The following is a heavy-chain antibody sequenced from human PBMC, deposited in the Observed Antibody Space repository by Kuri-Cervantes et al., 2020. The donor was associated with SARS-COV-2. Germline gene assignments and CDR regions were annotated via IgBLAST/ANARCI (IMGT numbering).Heavy chain of an antibody. J-gene: IGHJ2*01. CDR3: ARAPSNWNYSGWYFDL. Sequence: GSLRLSCTVSGGSISSYYWSWIRQPAGKGLEWIGRIYTSGSTNYNPSLKSRVTISVDTSKNQFSLKLSSVTAADTAVYYCARAPSNWNYSGWYFDLWGRGTLVTVSS. CDR1: GGSISSYY. CDR2: IYTSGST. D-gene: IGHD1-7*01. V-gene: IGHV4-4*07.